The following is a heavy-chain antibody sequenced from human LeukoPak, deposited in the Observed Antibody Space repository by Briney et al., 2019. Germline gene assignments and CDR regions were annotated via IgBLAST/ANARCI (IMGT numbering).Heavy chain of an antibody. CDR3: ARAQLNLLVDFGMDV. CDR2: INYSGST. V-gene: IGHV4-59*01. Sequence: SETPSLTCTVSGVSITTYYWTWIRQPPGKGLEWIGYINYSGSTNYNPSLKSRVTISVDTSKNQFSLKLSSVTAADTAVYYCARAQLNLLVDFGMDVWGQGTTVTVSS. D-gene: IGHD1-1*01. J-gene: IGHJ6*02. CDR1: GVSITTYY.